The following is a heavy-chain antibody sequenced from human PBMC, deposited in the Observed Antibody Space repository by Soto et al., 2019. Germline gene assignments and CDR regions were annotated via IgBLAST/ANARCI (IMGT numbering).Heavy chain of an antibody. CDR2: MNPNSGKT. Sequence: GASVKVSCKTSGYTFTNYDINWVRQATGQGLEWMGWMNPNSGKTGYAQKFQDRVTMTRDTSISTAYMELSSLRSEDTAVYYCTAVGGDTAMVTDYYYGMDVWGQGTTVSVSS. CDR1: GYTFTNYD. V-gene: IGHV1-8*01. J-gene: IGHJ6*02. D-gene: IGHD5-18*01. CDR3: TAVGGDTAMVTDYYYGMDV.